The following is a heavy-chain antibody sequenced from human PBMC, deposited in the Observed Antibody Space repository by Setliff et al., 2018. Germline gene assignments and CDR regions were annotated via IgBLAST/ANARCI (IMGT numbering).Heavy chain of an antibody. D-gene: IGHD1-26*01. CDR1: GYAFFGYF. V-gene: IGHV1-2*02. CDR3: ASAVWEFLY. CDR2: INPDNGDT. J-gene: IGHJ4*01. Sequence: GASVKVSCKASGYAFFGYFMNWVRQAPGRGLEWMGWINPDNGDTHYAEKFQGRVTMTRDTSISTAYMEFSSLRSDDTAIYYCASAVWEFLYWGQGALVTVSS.